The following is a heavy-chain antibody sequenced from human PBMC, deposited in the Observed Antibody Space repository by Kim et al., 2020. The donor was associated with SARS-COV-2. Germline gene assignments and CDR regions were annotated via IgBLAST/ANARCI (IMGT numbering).Heavy chain of an antibody. CDR2: IFSSGST. D-gene: IGHD3-10*02. J-gene: IGHJ4*01. V-gene: IGHV4-4*07. CDR3: ASSTDVNGTKFYYFD. Sequence: SETLSLTCTVSGASVSTYYWSWIRRAPGKGLEWIGRIFSSGSTNYNPSLKSRVTISVDTPKNQFSLKLNSVTAADTAVYYCASSTDVNGTKFYYFD. CDR1: GASVSTYY.